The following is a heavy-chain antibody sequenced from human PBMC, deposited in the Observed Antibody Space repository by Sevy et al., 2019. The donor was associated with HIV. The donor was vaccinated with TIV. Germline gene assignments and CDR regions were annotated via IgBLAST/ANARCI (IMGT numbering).Heavy chain of an antibody. CDR2: ITGSGGST. J-gene: IGHJ6*02. V-gene: IGHV3-23*01. D-gene: IGHD2-2*02. CDR3: AKVGYCSSTSCYSIYYGMDV. Sequence: GGSLRLSCAASGFTFSRNAMSWVRQAPGKGLEWASGITGSGGSTYYADSVKGRFTISRDNSKNRLYLQMNSLRVGDTAVYYCAKVGYCSSTSCYSIYYGMDVWGQGTTVTVSS. CDR1: GFTFSRNA.